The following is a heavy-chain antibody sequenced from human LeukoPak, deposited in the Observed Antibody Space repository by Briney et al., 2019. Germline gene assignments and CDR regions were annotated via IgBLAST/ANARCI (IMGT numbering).Heavy chain of an antibody. J-gene: IGHJ6*02. V-gene: IGHV5-51*01. Sequence: GGSLRLSCKGPGYSFTSYWIGWARKMPGKGLEWMGIIYPGDSDTRYSPSFQGQVTISADKSISTAYLQWSSLKASDTAMYYCARQNSSGSSWYYGMDVWGQGTTVTVSS. CDR2: IYPGDSDT. D-gene: IGHD6-19*01. CDR1: GYSFTSYW. CDR3: ARQNSSGSSWYYGMDV.